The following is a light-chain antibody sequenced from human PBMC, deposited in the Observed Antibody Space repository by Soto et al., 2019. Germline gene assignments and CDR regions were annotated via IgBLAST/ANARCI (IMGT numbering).Light chain of an antibody. V-gene: IGLV2-14*03. CDR2: DVT. J-gene: IGLJ1*01. CDR1: SSDVGAFNY. CDR3: SSYTTRNTEV. Sequence: QSVRTQPASVSGSPGQSISISCIGTSSDVGAFNYVSWYQHHPGKAPQLIIYDVTSRPSGVSNRFSASKSGNTASLTISGLQAEDEADYYSSSYTTRNTEVFGTGTKVTVL.